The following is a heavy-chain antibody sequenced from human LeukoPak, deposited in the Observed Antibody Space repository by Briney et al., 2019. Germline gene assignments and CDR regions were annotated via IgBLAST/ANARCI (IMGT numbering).Heavy chain of an antibody. V-gene: IGHV3-23*01. CDR1: GFTFSKNG. CDR2: ISTSGGNS. Sequence: GGSLRLSCAASGFTFSKNGMSWVRQAPGKGLEWVSAISTSGGNSYYADSAKGRFTISRDNSKNTLYLQMSSLRVEDTAVYYCAKDRDGGTNTWAKGFDYWGQGTLVTVSS. CDR3: AKDRDGGTNTWAKGFDY. J-gene: IGHJ4*02. D-gene: IGHD1-7*01.